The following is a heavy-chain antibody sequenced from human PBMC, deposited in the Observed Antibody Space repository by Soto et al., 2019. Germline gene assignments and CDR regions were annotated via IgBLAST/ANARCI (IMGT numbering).Heavy chain of an antibody. V-gene: IGHV1-69*06. J-gene: IGHJ3*02. CDR3: AGDNRVLDQRSDAVDI. CDR2: IITIFGTE. D-gene: IGHD3-3*01. Sequence: SVKVSCRASGRTFSSYASSWVRQAPGQGREWMGGIITIFGTEKYAKKLKGRVKITADKSTSTAYMELSSLRSEDTAVYSCAGDNRVLDQRSDAVDIRG. CDR1: GRTFSSYA.